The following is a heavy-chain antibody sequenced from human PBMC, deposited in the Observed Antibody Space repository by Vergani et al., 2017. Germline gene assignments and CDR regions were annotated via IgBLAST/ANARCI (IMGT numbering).Heavy chain of an antibody. J-gene: IGHJ6*03. CDR1: GYTFTSYY. CDR2: INPSGGST. V-gene: IGHV1-46*01. Sequence: QVQLVQSGAEVKKPGASVKVSCKASGYTFTSYYMHWVRQAPGQGLEWMGIINPSGGSTSYAQKFQGRVTMTRDTSTSTVYMELSSLRSEDTAVYYCARRGYSYGFPRTHYYYYYYMDVWGKGTTVTVSS. CDR3: ARRGYSYGFPRTHYYYYYYMDV. D-gene: IGHD5-18*01.